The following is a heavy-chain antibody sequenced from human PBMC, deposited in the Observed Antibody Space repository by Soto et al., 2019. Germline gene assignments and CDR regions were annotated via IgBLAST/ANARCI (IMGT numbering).Heavy chain of an antibody. Sequence: EVQLVESGGGLVQPGGSLRLSCAASGFTFSSYWMHWVRQAPGKGLVWVSRINSDGSSTSYADSVKGRFTISRDNAKKTLCREMDRLRAEETAVYYCARAVGGYCISTSCSGVFWGDYGRDVWGQGTTVTVSS. D-gene: IGHD2-2*01. CDR1: GFTFSSYW. CDR2: INSDGSST. J-gene: IGHJ6*02. CDR3: ARAVGGYCISTSCSGVFWGDYGRDV. V-gene: IGHV3-74*01.